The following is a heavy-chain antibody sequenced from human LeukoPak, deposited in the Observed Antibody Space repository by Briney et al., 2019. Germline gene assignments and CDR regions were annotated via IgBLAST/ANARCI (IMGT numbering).Heavy chain of an antibody. CDR3: VRDWGFQWFDP. CDR1: GGSISSGTYH. J-gene: IGHJ5*02. CDR2: MYTSGST. Sequence: KPSQTLSLTCTVSGGSISSGTYHWNWIRQPAGKGLEWIGRMYTSGSTNYNPSLKSRVTISLDTSKSQSSLKLSSVTAADTAVYYCVRDWGFQWFDPWGQGTLVTVSS. D-gene: IGHD7-27*01. V-gene: IGHV4-61*02.